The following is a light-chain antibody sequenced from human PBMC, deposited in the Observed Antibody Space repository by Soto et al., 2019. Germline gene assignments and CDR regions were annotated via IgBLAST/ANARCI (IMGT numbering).Light chain of an antibody. CDR1: TSNIVSNT. J-gene: IGLJ1*01. CDR3: ATWADSLNALYV. V-gene: IGLV1-44*01. CDR2: GNH. Sequence: QSVLTQPPSASGAPGQKVTISCSGSTSNIVSNTVNWFQKLPGTAPKLLIYGNHQRPSGVPDLFSGSKSGISASLAISGLQSEDEADYYCATWADSLNALYVFGSGTKVTVL.